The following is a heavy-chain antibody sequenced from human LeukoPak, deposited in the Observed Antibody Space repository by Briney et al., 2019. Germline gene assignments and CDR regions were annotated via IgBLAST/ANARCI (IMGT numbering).Heavy chain of an antibody. D-gene: IGHD3-22*01. J-gene: IGHJ4*02. Sequence: PSQTLSLTCTVSGGSISSGGYYWGWIRQPPGKGLEWIGSIYYSGSTYYNPSLKSRVTISVDTSKNQFSLKLSSVTAADTAVYYCAREVYSSGYYYVDADYWGQGTLVTVSS. CDR2: IYYSGST. CDR3: AREVYSSGYYYVDADY. CDR1: GGSISSGGYY. V-gene: IGHV4-39*07.